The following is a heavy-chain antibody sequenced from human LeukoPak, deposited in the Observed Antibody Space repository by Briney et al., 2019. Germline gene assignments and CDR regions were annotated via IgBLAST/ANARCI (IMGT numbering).Heavy chain of an antibody. CDR3: ARENSWGVVPAATFDP. CDR1: GGSISSGSYY. D-gene: IGHD2-2*01. V-gene: IGHV4-61*02. J-gene: IGHJ5*02. Sequence: SETLSLTCTVSGGSISSGSYYWSWIRQPAGKGLEWIGRIYTSGSTNYNPSLKSRVTISVDTSKNQFSLKLSSVTAADTAVYYCARENSWGVVPAATFDPWGQGTLVTVSS. CDR2: IYTSGST.